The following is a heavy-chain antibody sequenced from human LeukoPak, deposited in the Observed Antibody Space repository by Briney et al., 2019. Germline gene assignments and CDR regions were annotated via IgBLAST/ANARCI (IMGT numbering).Heavy chain of an antibody. V-gene: IGHV3-7*04. Sequence: PGGSLRLSCAASGFTFSSNWMSWVRQAPGKGLEWVANVKQDGSETYYVDSVKGRFTISRDNAKNSLFLQMNTLRVEDTAVHYCARAYSYAFEPWGQGNLVTVSS. CDR3: ARAYSYAFEP. D-gene: IGHD5-18*01. J-gene: IGHJ5*02. CDR2: VKQDGSET. CDR1: GFTFSSNW.